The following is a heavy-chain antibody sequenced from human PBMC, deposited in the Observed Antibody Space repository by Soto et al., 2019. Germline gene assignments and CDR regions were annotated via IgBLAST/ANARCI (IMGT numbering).Heavy chain of an antibody. CDR2: VYYTGST. CDR3: VRTAREGAVAPHWFDR. Sequence: SETLSLTCTVSGASIRSTDYYWSWIRQAPGKGLEWLGHVYYTGSTYYNPSLMSRLTISVDTSKNQFSLKLTSVTAAETAVYYCVRTAREGAVAPHWFDRWGQGTQVTVSS. CDR1: GASIRSTDYY. D-gene: IGHD2-21*02. V-gene: IGHV4-30-4*01. J-gene: IGHJ5*02.